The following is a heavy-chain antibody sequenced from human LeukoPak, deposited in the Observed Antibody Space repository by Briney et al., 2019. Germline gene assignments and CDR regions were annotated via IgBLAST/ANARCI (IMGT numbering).Heavy chain of an antibody. Sequence: GGSLRLSCAASGFTFSDHHMDWVRQAPGGGLEWVGRINNRANRYIIKYAACGTGRFTISRNDSKNSMFLQMNSLRTEDTAVYYCTRLNYYDGSGYYPDYWGQGTLVTVSS. D-gene: IGHD3-22*01. CDR1: GFTFSDHH. V-gene: IGHV3-72*01. CDR2: INNRANRYII. J-gene: IGHJ4*02. CDR3: TRLNYYDGSGYYPDY.